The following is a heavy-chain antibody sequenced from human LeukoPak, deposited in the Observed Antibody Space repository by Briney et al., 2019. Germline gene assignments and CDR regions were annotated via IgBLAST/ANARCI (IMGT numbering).Heavy chain of an antibody. V-gene: IGHV1-69*13. D-gene: IGHD1-26*01. CDR2: IIPIFGTA. CDR3: ARGVRGRGRFYFDY. Sequence: SVKVSCKASGNSISNYAVSWVRQAPGQGLEWMGGIIPIFGTANYAQKFQGRVTITADESTSTAYMELSSLRSEDTAVYYCARGVRGRGRFYFDYWGQGTLVTVSS. J-gene: IGHJ4*02. CDR1: GNSISNYA.